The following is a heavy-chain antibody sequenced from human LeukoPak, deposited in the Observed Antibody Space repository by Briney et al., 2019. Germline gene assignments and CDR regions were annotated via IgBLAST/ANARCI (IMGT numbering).Heavy chain of an antibody. J-gene: IGHJ4*02. CDR2: ISSSSSTI. D-gene: IGHD1-26*01. Sequence: GGSLRLSCAASGFTFSSYSMNWVRQAPGKGLERVSYISSSSSTIYYADSVKGRFTISRDNAKNSLYLQMNSLRAEDTAVYYCARDGGSYYGYIDYWGQGTLVTVSS. CDR3: ARDGGSYYGYIDY. V-gene: IGHV3-48*01. CDR1: GFTFSSYS.